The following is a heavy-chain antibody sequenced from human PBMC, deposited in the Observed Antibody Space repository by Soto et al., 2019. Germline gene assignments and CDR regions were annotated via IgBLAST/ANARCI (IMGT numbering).Heavy chain of an antibody. CDR3: ARDRGRGGGDDAFDI. Sequence: QVQLQESGPGLVKPSETLSLTCTVSGGSISSYYWSWIRQPPGKGLEWIGYIYYSGSTNYNHSLKSRVTISVDTSKKQFSLKLSSVTAADTAVYDCARDRGRGGGDDAFDIWGQGTMVTVSS. CDR1: GGSISSYY. V-gene: IGHV4-59*01. D-gene: IGHD3-16*01. CDR2: IYYSGST. J-gene: IGHJ3*02.